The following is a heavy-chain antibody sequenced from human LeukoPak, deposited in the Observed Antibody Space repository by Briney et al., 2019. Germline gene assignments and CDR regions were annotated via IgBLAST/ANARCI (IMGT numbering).Heavy chain of an antibody. V-gene: IGHV1-8*03. CDR1: GYTFTSYD. J-gene: IGHJ6*03. Sequence: ASVKVSCKASGYTFTSYDINWVRQATGQGLEWMGWMNPNSGNTGYAQKFQGRVTITRNTSISTAYMELSSLRSEDTDVYYCARAKKQLERRKPPGYYYYMDVWGKGTTVTVSS. CDR2: MNPNSGNT. D-gene: IGHD1-1*01. CDR3: ARAKKQLERRKPPGYYYYMDV.